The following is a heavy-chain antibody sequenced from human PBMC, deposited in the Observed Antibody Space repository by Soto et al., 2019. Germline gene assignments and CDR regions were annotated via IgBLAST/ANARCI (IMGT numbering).Heavy chain of an antibody. J-gene: IGHJ4*02. D-gene: IGHD5-12*01. Sequence: GASVKVSCKASGYTFTSYGISWVRQAPGQGLEWMGWISAYNGNTNYAQKLQGRVTITTDTSTSTAYMELSSLRSEDTAVYYCATSGVATISDYWGQGTLVTVSS. CDR3: ATSGVATISDY. CDR1: GYTFTSYG. CDR2: ISAYNGNT. V-gene: IGHV1-18*01.